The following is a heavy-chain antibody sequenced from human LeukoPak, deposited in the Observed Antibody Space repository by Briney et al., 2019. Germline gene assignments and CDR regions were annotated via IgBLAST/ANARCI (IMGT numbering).Heavy chain of an antibody. J-gene: IGHJ4*02. D-gene: IGHD1-26*01. V-gene: IGHV3-23*01. CDR1: RFTFNSYA. Sequence: PGGSLRLSCAASRFTFNSYAMSWVRQAPGKGLEWISALSGSGSAAYYADSVKGRFTISRDNSKNALYLQMNSLRAEDTAVYYCAKFRVGAKRPFDYWGQGTLVTVSS. CDR3: AKFRVGAKRPFDY. CDR2: LSGSGSAA.